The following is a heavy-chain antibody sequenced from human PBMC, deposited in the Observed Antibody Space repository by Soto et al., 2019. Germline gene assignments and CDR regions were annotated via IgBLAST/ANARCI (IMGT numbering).Heavy chain of an antibody. Sequence: QVQLVESGGGLVKPGGSLRLSCAASGFTFSDYYMSWIRQAPGKGLEWVSYISSSGTTIFYADSLRGRSTISRDNAKKSLYLQMNSLRGEDTAVYYCAREPSNWNYCFDYWGQGTLVTVSS. J-gene: IGHJ4*02. D-gene: IGHD1-7*01. CDR2: ISSSGTTI. V-gene: IGHV3-11*01. CDR1: GFTFSDYY. CDR3: AREPSNWNYCFDY.